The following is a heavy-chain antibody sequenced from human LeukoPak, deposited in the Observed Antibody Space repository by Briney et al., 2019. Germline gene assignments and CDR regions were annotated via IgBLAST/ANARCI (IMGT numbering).Heavy chain of an antibody. D-gene: IGHD2-2*03. V-gene: IGHV4-34*01. J-gene: IGHJ4*02. CDR2: INHSGST. Sequence: SETLSLTCAVYGGSFSGYYWSWIRQPPGKGLEWIGEINHSGSTNYNPSLMSRVTISVDTSKNQFSLKLSSVTAADTAVYYCARGRWKMDIVVVPAARFDYWGQGTLVTVSS. CDR3: ARGRWKMDIVVVPAARFDY. CDR1: GGSFSGYY.